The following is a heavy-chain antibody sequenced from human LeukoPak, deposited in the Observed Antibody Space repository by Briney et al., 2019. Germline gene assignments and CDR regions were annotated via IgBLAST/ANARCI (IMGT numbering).Heavy chain of an antibody. V-gene: IGHV4-59*12. CDR3: ARDSGYPEGWFDP. CDR2: IYYSGST. D-gene: IGHD5-18*01. CDR1: GGSISSYY. Sequence: SETLSLTCTVSGGSISSYYWSWIRQPPGKGLEWIGYIYYSGSTNYNPSLKSRVTISADRSKNQFSLKLSSVTAADTAVYYCARDSGYPEGWFDPWGQGTLVTVSS. J-gene: IGHJ5*02.